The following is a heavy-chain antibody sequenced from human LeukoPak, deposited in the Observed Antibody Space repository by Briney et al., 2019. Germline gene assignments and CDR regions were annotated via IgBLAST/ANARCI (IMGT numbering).Heavy chain of an antibody. CDR2: IYTSGST. D-gene: IGHD5-24*01. CDR1: GGSISSYY. V-gene: IGHV4-4*07. Sequence: SETLSLTCTVSGGSISSYYWSWIRQPAGKGLEWIGRIYTSGSTNYNPSLKSRVTMSVDTPKNQFSLKLSSVTAADTAVYYCAREGRTWEMATKEWFDPWGQGTLVTVSS. CDR3: AREGRTWEMATKEWFDP. J-gene: IGHJ5*02.